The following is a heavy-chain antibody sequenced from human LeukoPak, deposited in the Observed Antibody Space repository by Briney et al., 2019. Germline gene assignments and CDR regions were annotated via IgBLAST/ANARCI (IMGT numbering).Heavy chain of an antibody. D-gene: IGHD5-18*01. V-gene: IGHV4-34*01. CDR2: INHSGST. CDR1: GGSFSGYY. Sequence: PSETLSLTCAVYGGSFSGYYWSWIRQPPRKGLEWIGEINHSGSTNYNPSLKSRVTISVDTSKNQFSLKLSSVTAADTAVYYCAREDTAMGQPFDPWGQGTLVTVSS. CDR3: AREDTAMGQPFDP. J-gene: IGHJ5*02.